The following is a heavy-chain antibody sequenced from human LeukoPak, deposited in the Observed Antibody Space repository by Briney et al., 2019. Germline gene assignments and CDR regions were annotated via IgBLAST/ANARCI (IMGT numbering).Heavy chain of an antibody. CDR3: ARDRYDFWSGYFY. CDR1: GFTFSSYA. J-gene: IGHJ4*02. V-gene: IGHV3-21*01. D-gene: IGHD3-3*01. CDR2: ISSSSSYI. Sequence: PGGSLRLSCAASGFTFSSYAMSWVRQAPGKGLEWVSSISSSSSYIYYADSVKGRFTISRDNAKNSLYLQMNSLRAEDTAAYYCARDRYDFWSGYFYWGQGTLVTVSS.